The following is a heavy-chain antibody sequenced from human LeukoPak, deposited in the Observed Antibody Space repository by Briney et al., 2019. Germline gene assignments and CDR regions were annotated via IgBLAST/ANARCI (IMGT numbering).Heavy chain of an antibody. Sequence: GGSLRLSCAASGFTSINAWMSLVRQAPGKGLEWVGRIKIKADGGTTDYAAPVQGRFTISRDDSKNTVYLQMNSLKTEDTGVYYCTRGETDCPSWGQGTLVTVSS. J-gene: IGHJ5*02. CDR3: TRGETDCPS. CDR1: GFTSINAW. D-gene: IGHD2-21*02. V-gene: IGHV3-15*01. CDR2: IKIKADGGTT.